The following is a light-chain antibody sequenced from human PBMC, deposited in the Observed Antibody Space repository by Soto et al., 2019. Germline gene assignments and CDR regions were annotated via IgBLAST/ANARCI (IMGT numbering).Light chain of an antibody. CDR2: KVS. J-gene: IGKJ1*01. V-gene: IGKV1-5*03. CDR1: QSVDTW. CDR3: QQYKRSWT. Sequence: DIQMTQSPSTLSASVGDRVTITCRASQSVDTWLAWYQQKPGKAPKVLISKVSNLESGVPSRFSGSGYGTECTLTISSLQPDDFATYYCQQYKRSWTFGQGTKVDIK.